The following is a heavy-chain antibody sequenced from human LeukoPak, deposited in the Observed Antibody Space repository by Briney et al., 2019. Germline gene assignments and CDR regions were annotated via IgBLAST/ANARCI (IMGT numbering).Heavy chain of an antibody. CDR1: GFTFSDYY. D-gene: IGHD6-19*01. CDR3: ARVVFRWLVPGGMDV. Sequence: GGSLRLSCGASGFTFSDYYMSWIRQAPGKGLEWVSYISSSGSTIYYADSVKGRFTISRDNAKNSLYLQMNSLRAEDTAVYYCARVVFRWLVPGGMDVWGQGTTVTVSS. CDR2: ISSSGSTI. J-gene: IGHJ6*02. V-gene: IGHV3-11*01.